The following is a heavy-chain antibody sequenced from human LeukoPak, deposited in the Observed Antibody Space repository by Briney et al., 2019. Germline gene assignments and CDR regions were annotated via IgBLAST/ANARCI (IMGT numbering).Heavy chain of an antibody. D-gene: IGHD3-10*01. CDR2: INPSGGST. CDR1: GYTFTSYY. J-gene: IGHJ3*02. CDR3: ASAGIYYSDAFDI. Sequence: ASVKVSCKASGYTFTSYYMHWVRQAPGQGLEWMGIINPSGGSTSYAQKFQGRVTMTRDTSTSTAYMELSRLRSDDTAVYYCASAGIYYSDAFDIWGQGTMVTVSS. V-gene: IGHV1-46*01.